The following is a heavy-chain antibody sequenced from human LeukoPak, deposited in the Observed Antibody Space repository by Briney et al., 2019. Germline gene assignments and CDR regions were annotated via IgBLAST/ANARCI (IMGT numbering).Heavy chain of an antibody. V-gene: IGHV3-74*01. CDR1: GFTFSSFW. Sequence: GGSLRLSCTASGFTFSSFWMHWVRQAPGKGLVWVSRINSDGGSTSYADSVKGRFTISRDNAENTLYLQMNSLRAVDTAVYYCARRIQGMAPYYFDYWGQGTLVTVSS. CDR2: INSDGGST. J-gene: IGHJ4*02. D-gene: IGHD5-24*01. CDR3: ARRIQGMAPYYFDY.